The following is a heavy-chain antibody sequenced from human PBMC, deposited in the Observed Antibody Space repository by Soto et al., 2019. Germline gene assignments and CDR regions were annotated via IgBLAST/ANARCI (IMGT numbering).Heavy chain of an antibody. CDR2: IYSGGST. J-gene: IGHJ3*02. Sequence: GGSLRLSCAASGFTVSSNYMSWVRQAPGKGLEWVSVIYSGGSTYYADSVKGRFTISRDNSKNTLYLQMNSLRAEDTAVYYCARDGRGGAVAGTRDAFDIWGQGTMVTVSS. D-gene: IGHD6-19*01. CDR3: ARDGRGGAVAGTRDAFDI. CDR1: GFTVSSNY. V-gene: IGHV3-66*01.